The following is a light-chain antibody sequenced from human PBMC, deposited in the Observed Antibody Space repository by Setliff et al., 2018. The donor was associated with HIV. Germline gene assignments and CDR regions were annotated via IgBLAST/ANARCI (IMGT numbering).Light chain of an antibody. CDR1: SSNIGAGYD. CDR3: QSYDSSLSGYVV. V-gene: IGLV1-40*01. CDR2: GNS. Sequence: VLTQPPSVSGAPGQRVTISCTGSSSNIGAGYDVHWYQQLPGTAPKLLIYGNSDRPSGVPDRFSGSKSGTSASLAITGLQAEDEADYYCQSYDSSLSGYVVFGGGTK. J-gene: IGLJ2*01.